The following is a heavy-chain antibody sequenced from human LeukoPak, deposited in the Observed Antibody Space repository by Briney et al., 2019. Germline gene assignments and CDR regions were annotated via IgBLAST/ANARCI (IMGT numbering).Heavy chain of an antibody. CDR2: IYTSGNT. D-gene: IGHD6-13*01. V-gene: IGHV4-4*07. J-gene: IGHJ4*02. CDR3: ARGYSSSWSLDY. CDR1: GGSISSYC. Sequence: SETLSLTCTVSGGSISSYCWTWIRQPAGKGLKWIGRIYTSGNTNYNPSLKSRVTISVDKSKNQFSLKLSSVTAADTAVYYCARGYSSSWSLDYWGQGTLVTVSS.